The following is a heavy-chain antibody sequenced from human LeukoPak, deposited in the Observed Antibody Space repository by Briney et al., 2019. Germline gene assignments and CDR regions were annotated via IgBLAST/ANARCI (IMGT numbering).Heavy chain of an antibody. Sequence: PGGSMRLSCAASGFTFSSYAMSWVRQAPGKGLEWVSAISGSGGSTYYADSVKGRFTISRDNSKNTLYLQMNSLRAEDTAVYYCAKANYYGSGSYYPDWGQGTLVTVSS. CDR3: AKANYYGSGSYYPD. J-gene: IGHJ4*02. V-gene: IGHV3-23*01. CDR1: GFTFSSYA. D-gene: IGHD3-10*01. CDR2: ISGSGGST.